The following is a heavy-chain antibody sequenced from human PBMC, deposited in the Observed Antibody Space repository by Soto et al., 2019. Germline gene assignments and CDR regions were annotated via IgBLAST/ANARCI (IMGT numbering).Heavy chain of an antibody. V-gene: IGHV2-70*11. D-gene: IGHD6-19*01. CDR3: ARIGSGWYAGGYYYYGMDV. J-gene: IGHJ6*02. CDR2: IDWDDDK. Sequence: GSGPTLVNPTQTLTLTCTFSGFSLSTSGMCVSWIRQPPGKALEWLARIDWDDDKYYSTSLKTRLTISKDTPKNQVVLTMTNMDPVDTATYYCARIGSGWYAGGYYYYGMDVWGQGTMVTVSS. CDR1: GFSLSTSGMC.